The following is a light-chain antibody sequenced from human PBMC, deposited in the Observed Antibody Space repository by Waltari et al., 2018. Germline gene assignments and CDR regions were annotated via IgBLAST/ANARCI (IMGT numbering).Light chain of an antibody. J-gene: IGLJ2*01. Sequence: QSALTQPPSASGSPGQSVTISCTGTSGDIGAYNSLSWYQQHPGRAPKPMLYEVTKRPSGVPDRFSGSRSGNTASLTVSGRQTEDEADYFCSSYADSNVLFGGGTKLTVL. V-gene: IGLV2-8*01. CDR3: SSYADSNVL. CDR2: EVT. CDR1: SGDIGAYNS.